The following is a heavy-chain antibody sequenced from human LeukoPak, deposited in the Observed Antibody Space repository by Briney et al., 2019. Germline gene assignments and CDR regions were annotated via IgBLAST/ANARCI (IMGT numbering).Heavy chain of an antibody. CDR1: GGSISSSSYY. J-gene: IGHJ4*02. V-gene: IGHV4-39*07. Sequence: PSETLSLTCTVSGGSISSSSYYWSWIRQPPGQGLEWIRSIYYTGSTYYNPSLKSRVTISVDTSKNQFSLKLSSVTAANTAVYYCARGRRIAAPQRFDYWGQGTLVTVSS. D-gene: IGHD6-6*01. CDR3: ARGRRIAAPQRFDY. CDR2: IYYTGST.